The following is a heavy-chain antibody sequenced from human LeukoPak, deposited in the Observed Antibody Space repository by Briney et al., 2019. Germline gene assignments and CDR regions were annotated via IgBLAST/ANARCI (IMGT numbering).Heavy chain of an antibody. Sequence: SETLSLTCTVSGGSISIYYWSWIRQPPGKGLEWLGHIYYSGTTKYNPSLKSRVSMSVDTSKNQFSLKLSSVTAADTAVYYCARGVLELGLDWFDPWGQGTLVTVSS. CDR3: ARGVLELGLDWFDP. J-gene: IGHJ5*02. CDR2: IYYSGTT. D-gene: IGHD1-7*01. V-gene: IGHV4-59*01. CDR1: GGSISIYY.